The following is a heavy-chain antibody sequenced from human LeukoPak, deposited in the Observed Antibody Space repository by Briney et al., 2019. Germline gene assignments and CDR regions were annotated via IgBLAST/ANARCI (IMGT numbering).Heavy chain of an antibody. CDR2: IYPGDSDT. CDR1: GYSFTSYW. J-gene: IGHJ3*02. V-gene: IGHV5-51*01. D-gene: IGHD1-26*01. Sequence: GESLKISCKGSGYSFTSYWIGWVRQMPGKGLEWMGIIYPGDSDTKYSPSFQGQVTISADKSISTASLQWNSLKASDTAMYYCARAVGLQGHFDIWAKGQWSPSLQ. CDR3: ARAVGLQGHFDI.